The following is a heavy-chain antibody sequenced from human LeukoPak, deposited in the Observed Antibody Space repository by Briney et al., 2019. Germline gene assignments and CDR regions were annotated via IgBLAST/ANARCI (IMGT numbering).Heavy chain of an antibody. CDR1: GFTFSDYS. D-gene: IGHD2-15*01. V-gene: IGHV3-48*01. CDR2: IGGRGDGI. Sequence: GGSLRLSCAASGFTFSDYSMNWVRQAPGKGLEWISYIGGRGDGISYADSVKGRFIVSRDNAKNSLFLQMNRLRGEDTAIYFCAREIPGRIAADCWGQGTLVTVSS. CDR3: AREIPGRIAADC. J-gene: IGHJ4*02.